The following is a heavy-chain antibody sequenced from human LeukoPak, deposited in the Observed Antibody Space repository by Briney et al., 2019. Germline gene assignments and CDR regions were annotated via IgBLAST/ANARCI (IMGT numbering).Heavy chain of an antibody. CDR1: GFTFSDYS. D-gene: IGHD2-15*01. V-gene: IGHV3-48*01. CDR2: IGGRGDGI. Sequence: GGSLRLSCAASGFTFSDYSMNWVRQAPGKGLEWISYIGGRGDGISYADSVKGRFIVSRDNAKNSLFLQMNRLRGEDTAIYFCAREIPGRIAADCWGQGTLVTVSS. CDR3: AREIPGRIAADC. J-gene: IGHJ4*02.